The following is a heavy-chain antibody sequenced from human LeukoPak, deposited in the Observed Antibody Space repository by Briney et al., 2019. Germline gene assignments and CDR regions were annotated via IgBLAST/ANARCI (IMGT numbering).Heavy chain of an antibody. J-gene: IGHJ4*02. V-gene: IGHV1-69*04. D-gene: IGHD3-3*01. CDR3: AREYRKYYDFWSGYSRPPYYFDY. CDR2: IIPILGKA. CDR1: GGTFSSYA. Sequence: ASVKVSCKASGGTFSSYAISWVRQAPGQGLEWMGRIIPILGKANYAQKFQGRVTITADKSTSTAYMELSSLRSEDTAVYYCAREYRKYYDFWSGYSRPPYYFDYWGQGTLVTVSS.